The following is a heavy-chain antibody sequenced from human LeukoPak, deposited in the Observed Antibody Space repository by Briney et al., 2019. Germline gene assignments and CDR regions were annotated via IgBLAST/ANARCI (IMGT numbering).Heavy chain of an antibody. CDR1: GFTFSSYA. CDR2: ISYDGSNK. D-gene: IGHD3-10*01. Sequence: GGSLRLSCAASGFTFSSYAMHWVRQAPGKGLEWVAVISYDGSNKYYADSVKGRFTISRDNSKNTLYLQMNSLRAEDTAVYYCAKLNYYGSGSYPFDYWGQGTLVTVSS. J-gene: IGHJ4*02. CDR3: AKLNYYGSGSYPFDY. V-gene: IGHV3-30*04.